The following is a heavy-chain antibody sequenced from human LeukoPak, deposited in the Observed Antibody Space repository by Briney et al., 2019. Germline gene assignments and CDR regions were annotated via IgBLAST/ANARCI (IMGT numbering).Heavy chain of an antibody. D-gene: IGHD3-10*01. CDR1: GFTFSSYS. Sequence: GGSLRLSCAASGFTFSSYSMNWVRQAPGKGLEWVSSISSSSSYIYYADSVKGRFTISRDNAKNSLYLQMNSLRAEDTAVYYCAREDYYGSGGYYLPRSFDYWGQGTLVTVSS. CDR2: ISSSSSYI. CDR3: AREDYYGSGGYYLPRSFDY. V-gene: IGHV3-21*01. J-gene: IGHJ4*02.